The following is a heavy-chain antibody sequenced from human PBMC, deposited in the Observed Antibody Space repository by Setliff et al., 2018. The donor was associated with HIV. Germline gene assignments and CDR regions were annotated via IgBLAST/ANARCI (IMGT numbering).Heavy chain of an antibody. Sequence: SETLSLTCTVSGGSISSYYWSWIRQPAGKGLEWIGRIYTSGSTNYNPSLKSRVTMSVDTSKNQFSLKLSSVTAADTAVYYCARVVITMVRGVISAWFDPWGQGTLVTVS. V-gene: IGHV4-4*07. CDR2: IYTSGST. CDR3: ARVVITMVRGVISAWFDP. J-gene: IGHJ5*02. D-gene: IGHD3-10*01. CDR1: GGSISSYY.